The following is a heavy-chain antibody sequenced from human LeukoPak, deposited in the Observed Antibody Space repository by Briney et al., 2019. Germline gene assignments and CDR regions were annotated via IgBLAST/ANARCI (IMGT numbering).Heavy chain of an antibody. Sequence: PSQTLSLTCTVSGGSISSGSYYWSWIRQPAGKGLEWIGRIYTSGSTNYNPSLKSRVTISVDTSKNQFSLKLSSVTAADTAVYYCARVYVWGSSLLYFDYWGQGTLVTVSS. V-gene: IGHV4-61*02. CDR2: IYTSGST. CDR1: GGSISSGSYY. J-gene: IGHJ4*02. D-gene: IGHD3-16*01. CDR3: ARVYVWGSSLLYFDY.